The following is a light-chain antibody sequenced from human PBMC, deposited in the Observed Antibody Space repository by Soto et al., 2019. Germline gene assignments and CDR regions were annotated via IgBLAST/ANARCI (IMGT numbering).Light chain of an antibody. CDR3: QQSHSTPGT. CDR2: AAR. Sequence: DIQMTQSPSSLSASVGDRITISCRASQRIGTYLNWYQQRPGNAPKVLIYAARSLQSGVPSRFGCRGSGTDFTLYSSSLEPEYFATYCCQQSHSTPGTFGQWKKVEMK. CDR1: QRIGTY. J-gene: IGKJ2*02. V-gene: IGKV1-39*01.